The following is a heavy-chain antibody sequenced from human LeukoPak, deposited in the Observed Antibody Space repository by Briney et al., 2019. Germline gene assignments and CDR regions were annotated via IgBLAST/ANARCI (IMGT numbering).Heavy chain of an antibody. Sequence: ASVKVSCKASGYTFTSYYMHWVRQAPGQGLEWMGRINPSGGSTSYAQKFQGRVTMTRDTSISTAYMELSRLRSDDTAVYYCARVYSSSWYLGVFDYWGQGTLVTVSS. D-gene: IGHD6-13*01. J-gene: IGHJ4*02. CDR2: INPSGGST. CDR1: GYTFTSYY. V-gene: IGHV1-46*01. CDR3: ARVYSSSWYLGVFDY.